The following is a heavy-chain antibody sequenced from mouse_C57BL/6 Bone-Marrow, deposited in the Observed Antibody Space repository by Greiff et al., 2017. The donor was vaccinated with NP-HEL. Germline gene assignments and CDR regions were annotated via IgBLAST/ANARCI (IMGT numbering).Heavy chain of an antibody. CDR2: ISNGGGST. V-gene: IGHV5-12*01. D-gene: IGHD4-1*01. CDR3: ARRGSWDSWFAY. CDR1: GFTFSDYY. Sequence: EVNVVESGGGLVQPGGSLKLSCAASGFTFSDYYMYWVRQTPEKRLEWVAYISNGGGSTYYPDTVKGRFTISRDNAKNTLYLQMSRLKSEDTAMYYCARRGSWDSWFAYWGQGTLVTVSA. J-gene: IGHJ3*01.